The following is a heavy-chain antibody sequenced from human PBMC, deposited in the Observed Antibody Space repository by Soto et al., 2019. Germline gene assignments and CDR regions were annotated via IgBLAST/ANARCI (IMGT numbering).Heavy chain of an antibody. D-gene: IGHD3-10*01. V-gene: IGHV3-53*02. CDR2: IYSGGST. Sequence: EVRLVETGGDLIQPGGSLRLSCAASGFIVSGNYMSWVRQAPGKGLEWVSVIYSGGSTYYADSVKGPFTISRDNSKNTLYLQMNSLRADGTAVYYCARDGGLAEDGMDVWGQGTTVTVSS. CDR3: ARDGGLAEDGMDV. CDR1: GFIVSGNY. J-gene: IGHJ6*02.